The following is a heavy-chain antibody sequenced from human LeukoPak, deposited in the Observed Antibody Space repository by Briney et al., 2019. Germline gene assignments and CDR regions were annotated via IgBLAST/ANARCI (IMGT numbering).Heavy chain of an antibody. D-gene: IGHD1-26*01. CDR3: ARDGNGIDY. V-gene: IGHV4-59*01. J-gene: IGHJ4*02. Sequence: SETLSLTCTVSGGSISSNYWSWIRQPPGKGLEWIGYIYYSGSTNYNPSLKSRATISVDTSKNQFSLKLSSVTAADTAVYYCARDGNGIDYWGQGTLVIVSS. CDR1: GGSISSNY. CDR2: IYYSGST.